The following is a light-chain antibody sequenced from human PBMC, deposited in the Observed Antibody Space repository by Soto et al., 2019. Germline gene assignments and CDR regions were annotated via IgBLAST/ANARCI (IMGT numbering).Light chain of an antibody. V-gene: IGKV3-15*01. CDR1: QSVSSS. Sequence: EILMTQSPATLSVSPGERVTLSGRASQSVSSSLAWYQQRPGQAPRLLIYGASTRATGIPARFSGSGSGTEFTLTISSLQSEELAVYYRKQYDNWDPKWTFGPGNKVDIK. CDR2: GAS. J-gene: IGKJ1*01. CDR3: KQYDNWDPKWT.